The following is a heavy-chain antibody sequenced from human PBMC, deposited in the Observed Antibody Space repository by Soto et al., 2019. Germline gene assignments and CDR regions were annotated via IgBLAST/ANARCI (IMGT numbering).Heavy chain of an antibody. V-gene: IGHV3-21*02. CDR1: GFSFSSYT. CDR2: IRGSSTFI. D-gene: IGHD6-19*01. CDR3: ARVLGGGWVDY. J-gene: IGHJ4*02. Sequence: EVQLVESGGGLVKPGGSLRLSCAASGFSFSSYTMNWVRQAPGKGLEWVSSIRGSSTFISYADSVQGRFTISRDNAKNSLFLQMNALRAEDTAVYYCARVLGGGWVDYWGQGTLVSVSS.